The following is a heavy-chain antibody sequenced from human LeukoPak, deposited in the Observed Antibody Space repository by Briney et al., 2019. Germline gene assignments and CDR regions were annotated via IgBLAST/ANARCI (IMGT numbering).Heavy chain of an antibody. CDR1: GGSFSGYY. CDR3: ALGSITIVRGKGWFDP. Sequence: SETLSLTCAVYGGSFSGYYWSWIRQPPGKGLEWIGEINHSGSTNYNPSLKSRVTISVDTSKNQFSLKLSSVTAADTAVYYCALGSITIVRGKGWFDPWGQGTLVTVSS. CDR2: INHSGST. J-gene: IGHJ5*02. D-gene: IGHD3-10*01. V-gene: IGHV4-34*01.